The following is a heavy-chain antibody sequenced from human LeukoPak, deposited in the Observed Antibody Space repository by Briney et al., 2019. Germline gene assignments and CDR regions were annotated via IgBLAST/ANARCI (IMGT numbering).Heavy chain of an antibody. V-gene: IGHV4-34*01. CDR2: INHSGST. Sequence: SETLSLTCAVYGGSFSGYYWSWIRQPPGKGLEWIGEINHSGSTNCNPSLKSRVTISVDTSKNQFSLKLSSVTAADTAVYYCARATIALLRVTGASFDIWGQGTMVTVSS. CDR1: GGSFSGYY. CDR3: ARATIALLRVTGASFDI. D-gene: IGHD2-21*02. J-gene: IGHJ3*02.